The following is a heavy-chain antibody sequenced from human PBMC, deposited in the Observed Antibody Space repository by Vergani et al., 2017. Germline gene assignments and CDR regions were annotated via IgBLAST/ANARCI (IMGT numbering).Heavy chain of an antibody. V-gene: IGHV5-51*01. J-gene: IGHJ4*02. CDR1: GYSFTSYW. CDR2: IDPSDSYT. CDR3: ASGSSWYLFDY. D-gene: IGHD6-13*01. Sequence: EVQLVPSGAEVKKPGESLKISCKGSGYSFTSYWIGWVRQMPGKGLEWMGRIDPSDSYTRYSPSFQGQVTISADKSISTAYLQWSSLKASDTAMYYCASGSSWYLFDYGGQGTLVTVSA.